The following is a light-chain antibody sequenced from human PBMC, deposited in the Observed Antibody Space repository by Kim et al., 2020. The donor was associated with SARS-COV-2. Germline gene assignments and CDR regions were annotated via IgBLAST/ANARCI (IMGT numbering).Light chain of an antibody. CDR1: HDIRND. Sequence: AIQMTQSPSSLSASVGDRVTITCRASHDIRNDLGWYQQKPGKAPKLLIYAASSLQSGVPSRFSGSGSGADFTLTISSLQPEDFATYFCLQDYNYPRTFGQGTKVDIK. CDR3: LQDYNYPRT. J-gene: IGKJ1*01. CDR2: AAS. V-gene: IGKV1-6*01.